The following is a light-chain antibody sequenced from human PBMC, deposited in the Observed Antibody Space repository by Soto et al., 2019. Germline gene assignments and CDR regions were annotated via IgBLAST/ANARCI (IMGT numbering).Light chain of an antibody. CDR3: QQYSTWLLT. V-gene: IGKV3-15*01. J-gene: IGKJ4*01. CDR2: DAS. Sequence: EIVMTQSPATLSVSPGESATLSCRASQSVSGSLAWYQLKPGQAPRLLISDASTRATGVPARFSGSGSGTEFTLTISSLQSEDFPVYYCQQYSTWLLTFGGGTKVEMK. CDR1: QSVSGS.